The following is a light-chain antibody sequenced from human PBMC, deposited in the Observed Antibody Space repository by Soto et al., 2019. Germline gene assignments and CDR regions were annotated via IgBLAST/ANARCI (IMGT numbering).Light chain of an antibody. CDR3: QQYNRWPLT. J-gene: IGKJ4*01. V-gene: IGKV3-15*01. CDR1: QTIYDE. Sequence: EIVMTQSPATLSVSPGERVSLSCRASQTIYDELAWYQQKPGQTPRLLIYDASTRATGIPGSFSGSGSGTEFTLTISSLQSEDFAVYYCQQYNRWPLTFGGGTKV. CDR2: DAS.